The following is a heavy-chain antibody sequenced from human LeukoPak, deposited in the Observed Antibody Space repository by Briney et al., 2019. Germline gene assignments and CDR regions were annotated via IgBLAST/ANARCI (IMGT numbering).Heavy chain of an antibody. CDR1: QFTFSRFA. Sequence: GGSLRHSCEASQFTFSRFAMSWIRQAPRTGLEWVSTLSGSGTATYYADSVNGRFTTSRDNSKNTLYLHMNSLRAEDTALYYSARRAGGTPDNWGLGTLVTVSS. D-gene: IGHD1-26*01. V-gene: IGHV3-23*01. CDR2: LSGSGTAT. J-gene: IGHJ4*02. CDR3: ARRAGGTPDN.